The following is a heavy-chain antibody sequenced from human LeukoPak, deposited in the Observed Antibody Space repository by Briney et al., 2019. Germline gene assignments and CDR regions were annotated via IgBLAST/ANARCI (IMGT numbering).Heavy chain of an antibody. CDR1: GFTVSSNY. J-gene: IGHJ4*02. V-gene: IGHV3-53*01. CDR2: IYSGGST. D-gene: IGHD6-13*01. Sequence: GGSLRLSCAASGFTVSSNYMSWVRQAPGKGLEWVSVIYSGGSTYYADSVKGRFTISRDNSKNTLYLQVNSLRAEDTAVYYCARARAGAGTFFFDYWGQGTLVTVSS. CDR3: ARARAGAGTFFFDY.